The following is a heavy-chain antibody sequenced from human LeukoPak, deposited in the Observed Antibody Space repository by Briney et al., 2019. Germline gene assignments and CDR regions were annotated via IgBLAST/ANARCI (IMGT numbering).Heavy chain of an antibody. D-gene: IGHD5-24*01. J-gene: IGHJ4*02. CDR2: INPNSGGT. Sequence: ASVKVSCKASGYTFTGYYMHWVRQAPGQGLQWMGWINPNSGGTNYAQKFQGRVTMTRDTSISTAYMELSRLRSDDTAVYYCAREARRDGYNFDYWGQGTLVTVSS. CDR3: AREARRDGYNFDY. CDR1: GYTFTGYY. V-gene: IGHV1-2*02.